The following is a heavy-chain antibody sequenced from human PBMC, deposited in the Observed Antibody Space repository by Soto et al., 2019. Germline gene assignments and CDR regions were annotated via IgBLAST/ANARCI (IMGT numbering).Heavy chain of an antibody. V-gene: IGHV4-59*01. J-gene: IGHJ3*01. D-gene: IGHD2-15*01. CDR1: GASISSNY. CDR2: LYYIGST. Sequence: QVQLQESGPGLVKPSETLSLTCTVSGASISSNYWSWIRQPPGRGLEWIGYLYYIGSTDYNPSLKSRVNISIDTSKNQVSLSLTSVTAADTAVYYCARDPEGYRSGPQCYTERGAFDVWGQGTMVTVSS. CDR3: ARDPEGYRSGPQCYTERGAFDV.